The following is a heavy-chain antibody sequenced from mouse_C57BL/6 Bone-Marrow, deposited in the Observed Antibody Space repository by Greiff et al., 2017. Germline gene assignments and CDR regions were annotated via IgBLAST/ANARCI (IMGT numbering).Heavy chain of an antibody. D-gene: IGHD1-1*01. V-gene: IGHV2-9-1*01. CDR3: ARNLGYGSSYEAMDY. CDR2: IWTGGGT. CDR1: GFSLTSYA. J-gene: IGHJ4*01. Sequence: VQLQQSGPGLVAPSQSLSITCTVSGFSLTSYAISWVRQPPGKGLEWLGVIWTGGGTHYNSALKSRLSISKDNYKSQVFLKMNSLQTDETARYYCARNLGYGSSYEAMDYWGQGTSVTVSS.